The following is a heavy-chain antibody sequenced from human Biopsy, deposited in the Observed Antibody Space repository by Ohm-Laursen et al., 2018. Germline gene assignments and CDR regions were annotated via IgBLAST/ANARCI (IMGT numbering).Heavy chain of an antibody. CDR3: ARDDYYYDLDV. CDR1: GGTFSNYG. CDR2: ISTYNGDT. Sequence: ASVKVSCKAPGGTFSNYGVNWVRQAPGQGLEWMGWISTYNGDTNYAQRFQGRVTMTTDTSTSTAYMELRGLTSDDTAVYYCARDDYYYDLDVWGQGTTVTVSS. J-gene: IGHJ6*02. V-gene: IGHV1-18*01.